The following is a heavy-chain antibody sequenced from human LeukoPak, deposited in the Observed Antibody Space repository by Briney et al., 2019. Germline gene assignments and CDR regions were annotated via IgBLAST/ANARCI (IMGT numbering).Heavy chain of an antibody. V-gene: IGHV4-39*02. Sequence: SETLSLTCTVSGDSISSSNYYWGWIRQPPGKGLEWIGNIYYSGRTYYNPSLKSRVTISVDTSKNDFSLKLSSVTAADAAVYYCARLYYYDSSGPPLWGQGTMVAVSS. CDR1: GDSISSSNYY. J-gene: IGHJ4*02. CDR2: IYYSGRT. CDR3: ARLYYYDSSGPPL. D-gene: IGHD3-22*01.